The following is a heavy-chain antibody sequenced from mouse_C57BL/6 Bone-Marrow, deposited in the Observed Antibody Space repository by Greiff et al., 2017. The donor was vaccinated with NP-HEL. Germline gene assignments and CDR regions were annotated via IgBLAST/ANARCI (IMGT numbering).Heavy chain of an antibody. D-gene: IGHD1-1*01. V-gene: IGHV1-82*01. CDR3: ALTTVVANYFDY. CDR2: IYPGDGDP. Sequence: VQLQQSGPELVKPGASVKISCKASGYAFSSSWMNWVKQRPGKGLEWIGRIYPGDGDPNYNGKFKGKATLTADKSSSTAYMQLSSLTSEDSAVYFCALTTVVANYFDYWGQGTTLTVSS. J-gene: IGHJ2*01. CDR1: GYAFSSSW.